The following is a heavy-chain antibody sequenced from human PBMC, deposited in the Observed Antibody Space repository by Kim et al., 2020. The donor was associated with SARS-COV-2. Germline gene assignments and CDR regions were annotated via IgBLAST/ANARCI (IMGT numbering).Heavy chain of an antibody. J-gene: IGHJ4*02. V-gene: IGHV3-53*01. CDR1: GFTVSNNY. CDR2: IYSDGKT. CDR3: SRGEPWLGAPD. D-gene: IGHD6-19*01. Sequence: GGSLRLSCAASGFTVSNNYMNWVRQAPGKGLQYVSIIYSDGKTYSTDSARDRFTISRDNSQNILFLQMNSLRADDTAIYYCSRGEPWLGAPDWGQGTMVTVSS.